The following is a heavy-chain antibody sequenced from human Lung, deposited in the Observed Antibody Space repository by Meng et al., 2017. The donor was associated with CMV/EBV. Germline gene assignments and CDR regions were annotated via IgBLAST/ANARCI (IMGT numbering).Heavy chain of an antibody. Sequence: SXTXSLXCTVAGGSNSSSSYYGGWIRQPPGKGMECIGSIYYSGSTYYNPSLKSRVTISIATSKNQFTLKLDSVTASDTAVYYFAKQSIAARSDYWGQGPLVTVSS. CDR3: AKQSIAARSDY. V-gene: IGHV4-39*01. J-gene: IGHJ4*02. CDR2: IYYSGST. CDR1: GGSNSSSSYY. D-gene: IGHD6-6*01.